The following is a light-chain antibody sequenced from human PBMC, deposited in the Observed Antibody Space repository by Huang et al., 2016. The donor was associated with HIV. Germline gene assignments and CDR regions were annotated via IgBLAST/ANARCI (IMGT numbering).Light chain of an antibody. J-gene: IGKJ2*01. CDR1: QSLRHRNGLNY. CDR2: LGS. CDR3: MEALQAPYT. V-gene: IGKV2-28*01. Sequence: VMTQSPLSLPVPPGEPASISCRSSQSLRHRNGLNYLDWYLQKPGQSPQLLIHLGSSRAAGVPDRFSGGGSGTDFSLNISRVEAEDAGIYYCMEALQAPYTCGQGTKLEI.